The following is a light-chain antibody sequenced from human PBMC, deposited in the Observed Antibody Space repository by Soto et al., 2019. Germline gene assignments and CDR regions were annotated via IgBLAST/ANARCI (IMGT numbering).Light chain of an antibody. CDR1: QSINSW. CDR3: QQYNIYSWT. CDR2: KAS. J-gene: IGKJ1*01. V-gene: IGKV1-5*03. Sequence: DLQMTQSPSTLSASVGDRVTITCRASQSINSWLAWFQQKPGKAPKLLIYKASSLESGVPSRFSGSGSETEFTLTISSLQPDDFATYFCQQYNIYSWTFGQGTKVEI.